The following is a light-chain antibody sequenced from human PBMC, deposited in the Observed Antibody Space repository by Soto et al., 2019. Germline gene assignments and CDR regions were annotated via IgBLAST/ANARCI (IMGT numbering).Light chain of an antibody. CDR3: AAWDDSLNGYYV. J-gene: IGLJ1*01. V-gene: IGLV1-44*01. CDR2: SNN. CDR1: SSNIGSNT. Sequence: QSVLTQPPSASGTPGRSVTISCSGSSSNIGSNTVNWYQQLPGTAPKLLIYSNNQRPSGVPDRFSGSKSGTSASLAISGLQSADEADYYCAAWDDSLNGYYVFGNGNKVTV.